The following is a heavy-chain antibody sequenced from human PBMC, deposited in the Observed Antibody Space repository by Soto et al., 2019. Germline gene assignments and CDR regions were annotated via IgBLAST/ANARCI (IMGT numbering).Heavy chain of an antibody. CDR2: IYPGDSDT. CDR3: ARSVDSSGYYYDDWFDP. V-gene: IGHV5-51*01. J-gene: IGHJ5*02. Sequence: PGESLKISCKGSGYSFTSYWIGWVRQMPGKGLEWMGIIYPGDSDTRYSPSFQGQVTISADKSISTAYLQWSSLKASDTAMYYCARSVDSSGYYYDDWFDPWGQGTLVTVSS. D-gene: IGHD3-22*01. CDR1: GYSFTSYW.